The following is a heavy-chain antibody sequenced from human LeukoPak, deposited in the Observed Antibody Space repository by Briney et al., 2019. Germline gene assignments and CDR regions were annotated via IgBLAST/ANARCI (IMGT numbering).Heavy chain of an antibody. CDR1: GYTFTSYG. Sequence: ASVKVSCKASGYTFTSYGISWVRQAPGQGLEWMGWFSAYNGNANYAQKLQGRVTMTTDTSTSTAYMELRSLRSDDTAVYYCARAGGDNCLEGDDYWGQGTLVTVSS. CDR2: FSAYNGNA. J-gene: IGHJ4*02. D-gene: IGHD1-1*01. V-gene: IGHV1-18*01. CDR3: ARAGGDNCLEGDDY.